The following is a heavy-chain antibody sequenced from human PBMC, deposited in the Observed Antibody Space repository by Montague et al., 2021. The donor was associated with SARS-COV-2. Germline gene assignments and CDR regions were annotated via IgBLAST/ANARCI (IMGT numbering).Heavy chain of an antibody. D-gene: IGHD2-15*01. CDR3: AKDLFCSGGDCYFYGMDL. V-gene: IGHV3-23*01. Sequence: SLRLSCAASGFTFSTYAMSWVRRAPGKGLEWVSAISGSGDKTYYADSVKGRVTISRDNSKNTVSLQMNSLRVEDTAVYYCAKDLFCSGGDCYFYGMDLWGQGTTVTVSS. CDR1: GFTFSTYA. CDR2: ISGSGDKT. J-gene: IGHJ6*02.